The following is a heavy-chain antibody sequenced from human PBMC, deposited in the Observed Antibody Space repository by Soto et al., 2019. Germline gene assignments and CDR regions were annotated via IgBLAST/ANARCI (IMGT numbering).Heavy chain of an antibody. CDR2: ISYDGSNK. J-gene: IGHJ6*02. Sequence: GGSLRLSCAASGFTFSSYGMYWVRQAPGTGLEWVAVISYDGSNKYYADSVKGRFTISRDNSKNTLYLQMNSLRAEDTAVYYCAKDLASRTDYYYGMDVWGQGTTVTVSS. V-gene: IGHV3-30*18. CDR3: AKDLASRTDYYYGMDV. CDR1: GFTFSSYG.